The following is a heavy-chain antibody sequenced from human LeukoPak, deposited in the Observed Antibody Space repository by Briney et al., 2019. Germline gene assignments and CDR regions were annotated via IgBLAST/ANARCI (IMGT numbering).Heavy chain of an antibody. J-gene: IGHJ4*02. V-gene: IGHV3-23*01. Sequence: QAGGSMTLSCAASGFTFSSFAMSWVRPAPGKGLEWVSAISSSGGSTYYADSVKGRFTISRDNSKNTLYLQMNSLRAEDTAVYYCAKVRRITMIVVGAFDYWGQGTLVTVSS. CDR2: ISSSGGST. CDR3: AKVRRITMIVVGAFDY. CDR1: GFTFSSFA. D-gene: IGHD3-22*01.